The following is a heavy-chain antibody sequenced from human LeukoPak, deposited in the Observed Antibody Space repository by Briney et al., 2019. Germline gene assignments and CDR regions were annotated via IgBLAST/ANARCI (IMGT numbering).Heavy chain of an antibody. J-gene: IGHJ4*02. CDR2: IYYSGST. D-gene: IGHD3-3*01. CDR3: ARSQGGDYDFWSGFDY. V-gene: IGHV4-59*01. Sequence: SETLSLTCTVSGGSISSYYWSWIRQPPGKGLEWIGYIYYSGSTNYNPSLKSRVTISVDTSKNQFSLKLGSVTAGDTAVYYCARSQGGDYDFWSGFDYWGQGTLVTVSS. CDR1: GGSISSYY.